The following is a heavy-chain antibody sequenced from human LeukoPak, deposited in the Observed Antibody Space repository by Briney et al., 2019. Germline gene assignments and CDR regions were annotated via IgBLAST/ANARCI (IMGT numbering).Heavy chain of an antibody. J-gene: IGHJ4*02. Sequence: GGSLRLSCAASGFTFSTYWMHWVRQAPGKGRVWVSRIKSDGSSIMYADSVRGRFTISRDNAKNTLYLQMNSLRAEDTAVYYCARDLDYGGRSNFDHWGQGTLVTVSS. CDR3: ARDLDYGGRSNFDH. V-gene: IGHV3-74*03. CDR1: GFTFSTYW. D-gene: IGHD4-23*01. CDR2: IKSDGSSI.